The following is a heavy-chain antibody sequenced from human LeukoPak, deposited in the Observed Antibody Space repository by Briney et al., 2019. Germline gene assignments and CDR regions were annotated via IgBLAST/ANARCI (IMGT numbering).Heavy chain of an antibody. CDR2: IFHSGST. CDR1: GYSISSGYY. J-gene: IGHJ4*02. CDR3: ARHQTGTTDY. Sequence: PSETLSLTCAVSGYSISSGYYWGWIRQPPGKGLEWIGSIFHSGSTYQNPSLKSRVTISVDTSKNQFSLKLSSVTAADTAVYYCARHQTGTTDYWGQGTLVTVSS. V-gene: IGHV4-38-2*01. D-gene: IGHD1-7*01.